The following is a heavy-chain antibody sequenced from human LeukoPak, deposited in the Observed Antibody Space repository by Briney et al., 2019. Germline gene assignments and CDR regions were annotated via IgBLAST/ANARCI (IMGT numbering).Heavy chain of an antibody. Sequence: PGGSLRLSCAASGFTFSSYSMIWVRQAPGKGLEWVSSISSSSIYTEYADSVKGRFTISRDNAKNSLYLQMNSLRAEDTAVYYCTRVGYYDFWGQGTMVTVSS. CDR3: TRVGYYDF. V-gene: IGHV3-21*04. CDR1: GFTFSSYS. J-gene: IGHJ3*01. D-gene: IGHD3-10*01. CDR2: ISSSSIYT.